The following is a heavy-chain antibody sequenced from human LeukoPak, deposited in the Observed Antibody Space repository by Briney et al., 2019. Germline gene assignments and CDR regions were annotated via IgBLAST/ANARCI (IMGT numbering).Heavy chain of an antibody. J-gene: IGHJ1*01. D-gene: IGHD6-19*01. CDR3: ARGIAVAGTEYFQH. V-gene: IGHV1-8*01. Sequence: VASVKVSCKASGYTFTSYDINWVRQATGQGLEWMGWMNPNSGNTGYAQKFQGRVTITADKSTSTAYMELSSLRSEDTAVYYCARGIAVAGTEYFQHWGQGTLVTVSS. CDR1: GYTFTSYD. CDR2: MNPNSGNT.